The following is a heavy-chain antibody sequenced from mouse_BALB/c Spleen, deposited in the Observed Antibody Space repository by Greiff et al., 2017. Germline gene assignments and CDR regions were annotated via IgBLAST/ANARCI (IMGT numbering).Heavy chain of an antibody. Sequence: EVQLVESGGGLVQPKGSLKLSCAASGFTFNTYAMNWVRQAPGKGLEWVARIRSKSNNYATYYADSVKDRFTISRDDSQSMLYLQMNNLKTEDTAMYYCVLYYYLEGFAYWGQGTLVTVSA. D-gene: IGHD1-1*01. V-gene: IGHV10-1*02. CDR3: VLYYYLEGFAY. CDR1: GFTFNTYA. CDR2: IRSKSNNYAT. J-gene: IGHJ3*01.